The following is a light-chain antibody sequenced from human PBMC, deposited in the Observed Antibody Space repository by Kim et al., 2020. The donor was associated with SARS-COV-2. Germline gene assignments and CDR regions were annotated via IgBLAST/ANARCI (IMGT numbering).Light chain of an antibody. J-gene: IGKJ1*01. Sequence: SVVDRVTITCRASQSVSHYLAWYQHKPGKAPKLLVYDASSLEGGVPSRFSGSGSGTELTLTITSLQPDDFATYYYHQYGSSPWSFGQGTKVDIK. CDR2: DAS. V-gene: IGKV1-5*01. CDR1: QSVSHY. CDR3: HQYGSSPWS.